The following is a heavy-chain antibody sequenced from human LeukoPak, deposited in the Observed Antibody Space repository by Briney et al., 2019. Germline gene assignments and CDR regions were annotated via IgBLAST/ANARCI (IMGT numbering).Heavy chain of an antibody. D-gene: IGHD2-21*02. V-gene: IGHV4-59*08. Sequence: SETLSLTCTVSGGSIISYYWSWIRQPPGKGLEWIGYIYYRGSTNYNPSLKSRVTISVDTSKNQFSLKLSSVTAADTAVYYCARLDCGGDCYSPDYFDYWGQGTLVTVSS. CDR1: GGSIISYY. CDR3: ARLDCGGDCYSPDYFDY. J-gene: IGHJ4*02. CDR2: IYYRGST.